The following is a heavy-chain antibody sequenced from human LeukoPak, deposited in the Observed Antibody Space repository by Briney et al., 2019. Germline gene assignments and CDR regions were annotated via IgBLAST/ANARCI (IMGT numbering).Heavy chain of an antibody. D-gene: IGHD6-19*01. V-gene: IGHV3-7*04. CDR2: IKQDGSEK. Sequence: GGSLRLSCAASGFTFSSYWMSWVRQATGKGLEWVANIKQDGSEKYYVDSVKGRFTISRDNAKNSLYLQMNSLRAEDTAVYYCARDGPYSSGSMDVWGQGTAVTVSS. CDR3: ARDGPYSSGSMDV. CDR1: GFTFSSYW. J-gene: IGHJ6*02.